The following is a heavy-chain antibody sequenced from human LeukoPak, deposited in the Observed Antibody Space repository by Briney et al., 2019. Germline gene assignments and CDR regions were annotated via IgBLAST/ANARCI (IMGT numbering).Heavy chain of an antibody. D-gene: IGHD3-10*01. CDR1: GYTFTSYG. Sequence: ASVKVSCKASGYTFTSYGISWVRQAPGPGLERMGWISAYNVYTNYAQKLHGRVTMTTDTSTSKAYMDLRSLRSDDTAVYYCARRDYGSGSYADLDYWGQGTLVTVSS. CDR3: ARRDYGSGSYADLDY. CDR2: ISAYNVYT. J-gene: IGHJ4*01. V-gene: IGHV1-18*01.